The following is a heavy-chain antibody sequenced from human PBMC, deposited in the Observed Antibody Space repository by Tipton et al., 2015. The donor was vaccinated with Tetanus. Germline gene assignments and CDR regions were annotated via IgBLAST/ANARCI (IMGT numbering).Heavy chain of an antibody. CDR1: GFTFDAYA. CDR2: ISYDGSNK. J-gene: IGHJ5*02. D-gene: IGHD1-26*01. Sequence: SLRLSCAASGFTFDAYAMHWVRQAPGKGLEWVAVISYDGSNKYYADSVKGRFTISRDNSKNTLYLQMNSLRAEDTAVYYCAKVPSSSGSYYANWFDPWGQGTLVTVSS. V-gene: IGHV3-30*18. CDR3: AKVPSSSGSYYANWFDP.